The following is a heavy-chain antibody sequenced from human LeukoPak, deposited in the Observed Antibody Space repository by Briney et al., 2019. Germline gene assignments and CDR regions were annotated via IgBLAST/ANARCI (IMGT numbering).Heavy chain of an antibody. CDR2: INPNSGGT. CDR1: GYTFTSYY. D-gene: IGHD3-10*01. J-gene: IGHJ5*02. CDR3: ARGIGSGSYGRFDP. V-gene: IGHV1-2*02. Sequence: ASVKVSCKASGYTFTSYYMHWVRQAPGQGLEWMGWINPNSGGTNYAQTFQGRVTMTRDPSISTSYMELSRLTSDDTAVYYCARGIGSGSYGRFDPWGQGTLVTVSS.